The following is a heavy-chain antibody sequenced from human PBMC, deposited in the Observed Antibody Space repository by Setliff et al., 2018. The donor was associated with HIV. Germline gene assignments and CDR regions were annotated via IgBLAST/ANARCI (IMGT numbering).Heavy chain of an antibody. CDR2: INHSGST. Sequence: SETLSLTCAVYGGSFSGYYWSWIRQPPGKGLEWIGEINHSGSTNYNPSLKSRVTISVDKSKNQFSLKLTSVTAADTAVYYCARAPRTSGVVGYYYYYGMDVWGQGTTVTVSS. V-gene: IGHV4-34*01. CDR1: GGSFSGYY. J-gene: IGHJ6*02. D-gene: IGHD2-21*01. CDR3: ARAPRTSGVVGYYYYYGMDV.